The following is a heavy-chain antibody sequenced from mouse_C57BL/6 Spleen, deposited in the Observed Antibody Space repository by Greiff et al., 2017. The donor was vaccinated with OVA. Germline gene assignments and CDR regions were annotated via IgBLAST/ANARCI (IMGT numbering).Heavy chain of an antibody. V-gene: IGHV1-81*01. Sequence: VQLQQSGAELARPGASVKLSCKASGYTFTSYGISWVKQRTGQGLEWIGEIYPRSGNTYYNEKFKGKATLTADKSSSTAYMELRSLTSEDSAVYYCASPYDGYYPGFAYWGQGTLVTVSA. CDR1: GYTFTSYG. CDR2: IYPRSGNT. CDR3: ASPYDGYYPGFAY. J-gene: IGHJ3*01. D-gene: IGHD2-3*01.